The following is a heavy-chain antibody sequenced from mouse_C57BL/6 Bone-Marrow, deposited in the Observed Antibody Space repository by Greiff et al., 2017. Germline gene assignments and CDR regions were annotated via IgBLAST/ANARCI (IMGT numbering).Heavy chain of an antibody. J-gene: IGHJ3*02. CDR2: ISSGGDYI. CDR3: TRREYYYGSSYDGY. V-gene: IGHV5S21*01. D-gene: IGHD1-1*01. Sequence: EVKLMESGEGLVKPGGSLKLSCAASGFTFSSYAMSWVRQTPEKRLEWVAYISSGGDYIYYADTVKGRFTIARDNARNTLYLQRCSLKSEDTAMYYWTRREYYYGSSYDGYWGQGTLVTVSA. CDR1: GFTFSSYA.